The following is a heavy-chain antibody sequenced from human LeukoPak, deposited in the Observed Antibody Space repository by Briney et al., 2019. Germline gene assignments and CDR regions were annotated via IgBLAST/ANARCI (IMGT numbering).Heavy chain of an antibody. D-gene: IGHD3-10*01. V-gene: IGHV1-18*01. J-gene: IGHJ4*02. CDR2: ISTYNGNT. CDR1: GYTFTSYG. Sequence: ASVKVSCKASGYTFTSYGISWVRQAPGQGLEWMGWISTYNGNTNYSQKLQGRVTMTTDTSTSAAYMELRSLRSDDTAVYYCARHTLYGSGSYYVYYFDYWGQGTLVTVSS. CDR3: ARHTLYGSGSYYVYYFDY.